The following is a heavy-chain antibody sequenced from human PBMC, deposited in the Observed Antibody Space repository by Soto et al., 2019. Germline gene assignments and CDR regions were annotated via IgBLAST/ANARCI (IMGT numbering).Heavy chain of an antibody. Sequence: GGSLRLSCAASGFTFSSYAMSWVRQAPGKGLEWVSAISGSGGSTYYADSVKGRFTISRDNSKNTLHLQMNSLRAEDTAVYYCAKDLTYYYDSSGYSYWGQGTLVTVSS. CDR2: ISGSGGST. D-gene: IGHD3-22*01. CDR1: GFTFSSYA. CDR3: AKDLTYYYDSSGYSY. J-gene: IGHJ4*02. V-gene: IGHV3-23*01.